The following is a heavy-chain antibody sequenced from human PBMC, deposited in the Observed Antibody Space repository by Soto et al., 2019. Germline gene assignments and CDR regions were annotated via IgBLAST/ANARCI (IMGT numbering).Heavy chain of an antibody. Sequence: ASVKVSCKASGYTFTSYGISWVRQAPGQGLEWMGWISAYNGNTNYAQKLQGRVTMTTETSTSTAYMELRSLRSDDTAVYYCARDPAKDAGDDYLVGWFDPWGQGTLVTVSS. CDR1: GYTFTSYG. V-gene: IGHV1-18*01. CDR3: ARDPAKDAGDDYLVGWFDP. J-gene: IGHJ5*02. CDR2: ISAYNGNT. D-gene: IGHD4-17*01.